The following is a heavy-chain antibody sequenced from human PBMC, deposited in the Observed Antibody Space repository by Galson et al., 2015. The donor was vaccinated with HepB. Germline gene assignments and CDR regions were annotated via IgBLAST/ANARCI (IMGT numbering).Heavy chain of an antibody. Sequence: SLRLSCAASGFTFSNYGLHWVRQAPGKGLEWVAIISYDGTDKKYADSVKGRFTISRDNSKNTLYLQLDSLRAEDTAVYYCAREDNWNYWLYWGQGTLVTVSS. V-gene: IGHV3-30*03. J-gene: IGHJ4*02. CDR3: AREDNWNYWLY. CDR2: ISYDGTDK. CDR1: GFTFSNYG. D-gene: IGHD1-7*01.